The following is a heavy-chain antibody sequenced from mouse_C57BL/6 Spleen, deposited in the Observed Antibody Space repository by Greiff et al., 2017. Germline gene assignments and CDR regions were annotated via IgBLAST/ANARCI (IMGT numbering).Heavy chain of an antibody. J-gene: IGHJ1*03. CDR3: ASYGAGTWYFDV. CDR1: GYTFTSYW. D-gene: IGHD1-1*01. V-gene: IGHV1-69*01. CDR2: IDPSDSYT. Sequence: QVQLQQPGAELVMPGASVKLSCKASGYTFTSYWMHWVKQRPGQGLEWIGEIDPSDSYTNYNQKFTGKSTLTVAKSSSKAYMQLSSLTSADSAVYYCASYGAGTWYFDVWGTGTTVTVSS.